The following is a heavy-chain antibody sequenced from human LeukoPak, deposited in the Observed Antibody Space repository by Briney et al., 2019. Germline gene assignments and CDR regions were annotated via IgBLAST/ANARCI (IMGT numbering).Heavy chain of an antibody. V-gene: IGHV3-33*08. CDR2: IWYDGSNK. Sequence: GGSLRLSCAASGFSFSNSAMHWVRQAPGKGLEWVAVIWYDGSNKYYADSVKGRFTISRDNSKNTLYLQMNSLRAEDTAVYYCARDGYGFDYWGQGTLVTVSS. J-gene: IGHJ4*02. CDR3: ARDGYGFDY. D-gene: IGHD4-17*01. CDR1: GFSFSNSA.